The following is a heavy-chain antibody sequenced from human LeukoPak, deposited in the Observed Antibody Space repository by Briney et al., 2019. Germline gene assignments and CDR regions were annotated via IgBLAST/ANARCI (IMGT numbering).Heavy chain of an antibody. V-gene: IGHV3-23*01. CDR3: AKPHMITFGGIIVPDFDY. J-gene: IGHJ4*02. CDR2: ISGSGGST. D-gene: IGHD3-16*02. Sequence: GGSLRLSCAASGFTFSSYAMSWVRQAPGKGLEWVSAISGSGGSTYYADSVKGRFTISRDNSKNTLHLQMNSLRAEDTAVYYCAKPHMITFGGIIVPDFDYWGQGTLVTVSS. CDR1: GFTFSSYA.